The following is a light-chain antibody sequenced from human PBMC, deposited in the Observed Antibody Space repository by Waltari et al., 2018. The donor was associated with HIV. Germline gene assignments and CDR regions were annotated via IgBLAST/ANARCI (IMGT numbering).Light chain of an antibody. CDR1: SSNIGNNS. Sequence: QSVLTQPPSVSAAPGQKVTISCSGSSSNIGNNSVSWYQQLPGIAPKLLIYDNNKRPSGIPDRFSGSKAGTSATLGITGLQTGDEADYYCATWDTSLSAVVFGGGTKLTVL. CDR3: ATWDTSLSAVV. CDR2: DNN. J-gene: IGLJ2*01. V-gene: IGLV1-51*01.